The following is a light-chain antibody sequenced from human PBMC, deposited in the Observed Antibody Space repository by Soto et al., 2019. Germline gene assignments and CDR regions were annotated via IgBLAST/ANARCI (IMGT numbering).Light chain of an antibody. CDR1: SSDIGSYKL. V-gene: IGLV2-14*02. CDR3: EAWDDSLNGPV. CDR2: EVT. Sequence: QSALTQPASVSGSPGQSITISCTGTSSDIGSYKLVSWYQQHPGKAPKLMIYEVTYRPSGVPDRFSGSKSGTSASLAISGLQSEDEADYYCEAWDDSLNGPVFGGGTKLTVL. J-gene: IGLJ3*02.